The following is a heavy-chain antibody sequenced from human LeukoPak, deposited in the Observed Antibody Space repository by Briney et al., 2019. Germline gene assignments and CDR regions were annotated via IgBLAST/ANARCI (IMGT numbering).Heavy chain of an antibody. D-gene: IGHD3-10*01. CDR3: ARFQGFGELFYDY. V-gene: IGHV1-2*02. Sequence: ASVKVSCKASGYTFTGYYLHWVRQAPGQGLEWMGWINPNSGGTNYAQKFQGRVTMTRDTSISTAYMELNRLRSDDTAVYYCARFQGFGELFYDYWGQGTLVTVSS. CDR1: GYTFTGYY. CDR2: INPNSGGT. J-gene: IGHJ4*02.